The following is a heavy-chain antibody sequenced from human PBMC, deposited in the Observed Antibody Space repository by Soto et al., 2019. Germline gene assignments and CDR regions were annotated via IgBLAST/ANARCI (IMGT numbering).Heavy chain of an antibody. D-gene: IGHD3-10*01. CDR3: ARSLVYGSGSYPL. J-gene: IGHJ4*02. CDR2: IYYSGST. Sequence: QLQLQESGPGLVKPSETLSLTCTVSGGSISSSSYYWGWIRQPPGKGLEWIGSIYYSGSTYYNPSLKSRVTISVDTSKNQFSLKLSSVTAADTAVYYCARSLVYGSGSYPLWGQGTLVTVSS. V-gene: IGHV4-39*01. CDR1: GGSISSSSYY.